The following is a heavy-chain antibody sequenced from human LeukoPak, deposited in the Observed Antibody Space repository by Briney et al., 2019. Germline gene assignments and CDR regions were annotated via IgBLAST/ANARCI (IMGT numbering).Heavy chain of an antibody. V-gene: IGHV3-23*01. CDR1: GFTLSTYA. J-gene: IGHJ3*02. Sequence: PGGSLRLSRAASGFTLSTYAMSWVRQAPGKGLDWVSTISVSGGSISYADSVRGRFTISRDNSKNTLYLQMDSLRAEDTAVYFCAKDRGYDSSYAFDTWGQGTTVTVSS. D-gene: IGHD3-22*01. CDR3: AKDRGYDSSYAFDT. CDR2: ISVSGGSI.